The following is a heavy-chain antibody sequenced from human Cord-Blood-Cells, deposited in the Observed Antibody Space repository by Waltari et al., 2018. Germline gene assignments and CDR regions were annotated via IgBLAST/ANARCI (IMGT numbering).Heavy chain of an antibody. Sequence: EVQLVETGGGLIQPGGSLRLSCAASGFTVSSNYMSWVRQAPGKGVGWVSVIYGGGSTYYADSVKGRFTISRDNSKNTLYLQMNSLRAEDTAVYYCARASSADDAFDIWGQGTMVTVSS. J-gene: IGHJ3*02. V-gene: IGHV3-53*02. CDR1: GFTVSSNY. CDR2: IYGGGST. D-gene: IGHD6-6*01. CDR3: ARASSADDAFDI.